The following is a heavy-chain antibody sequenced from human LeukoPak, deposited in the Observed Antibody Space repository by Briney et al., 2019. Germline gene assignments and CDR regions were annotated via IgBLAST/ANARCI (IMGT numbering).Heavy chain of an antibody. CDR2: IYSSGST. D-gene: IGHD3-10*01. Sequence: SETLSLTCTVSGGSINDYYWTWIRQPPGKGLEWIGYIYSSGSTNYNPSLKSRVTMSVDTSKNQFSLKVNSVTAADTAVYYCARVYDSGSQAYFYYMDVWGKGTTVTISS. CDR1: GGSINDYY. V-gene: IGHV4-59*01. CDR3: ARVYDSGSQAYFYYMDV. J-gene: IGHJ6*03.